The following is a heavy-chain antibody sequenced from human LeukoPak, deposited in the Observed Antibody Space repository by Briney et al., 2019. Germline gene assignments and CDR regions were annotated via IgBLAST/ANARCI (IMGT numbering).Heavy chain of an antibody. CDR1: GFTFTNYA. J-gene: IGHJ4*02. Sequence: GGSLRLSCAASGFTFTNYAMNWVRQAPGEGLEWVANMDPTGSQKRYVDSVKGRFTISKDNPGASLYLDMHSLRAEDTAIYYCAIWTSGNYWGQGTLVTVSS. V-gene: IGHV3-7*01. CDR2: MDPTGSQK. CDR3: AIWTSGNY. D-gene: IGHD1-1*01.